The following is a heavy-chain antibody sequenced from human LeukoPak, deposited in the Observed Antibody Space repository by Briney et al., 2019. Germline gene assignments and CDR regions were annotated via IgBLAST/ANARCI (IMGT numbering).Heavy chain of an antibody. J-gene: IGHJ4*02. CDR3: AKGTGYTSSSGSVLDY. D-gene: IGHD6-6*01. V-gene: IGHV3-23*01. CDR1: GFTFNNFA. Sequence: PGGSLRLSCAAYGFTFNNFAMTGVPQAQGKGLEVVSVISGSGGRPPYAASVKGRFTISRDNPKDTLYLQMNSLRAEDTAVYYCAKGTGYTSSSGSVLDYWGQGTLVTVSS. CDR2: ISGSGGRP.